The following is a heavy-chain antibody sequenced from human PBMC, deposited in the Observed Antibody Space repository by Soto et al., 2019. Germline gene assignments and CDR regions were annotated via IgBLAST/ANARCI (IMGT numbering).Heavy chain of an antibody. Sequence: PSETLSLTCAVYGGSFSGYYWSWIRQPPGKGLEWIGEINHSGSTNYNPSLKSRVTISVDTSKNQFSLKLSSVTAADTAVYYCARGVIVQLLVLTPYYYCGMDVWGQGTTVTVSS. J-gene: IGHJ6*02. V-gene: IGHV4-34*01. CDR1: GGSFSGYY. CDR3: ARGVIVQLLVLTPYYYCGMDV. CDR2: INHSGST. D-gene: IGHD2-2*01.